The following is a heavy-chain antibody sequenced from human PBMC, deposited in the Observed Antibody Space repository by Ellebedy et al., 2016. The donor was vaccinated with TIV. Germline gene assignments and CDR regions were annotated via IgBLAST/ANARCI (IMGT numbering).Heavy chain of an antibody. V-gene: IGHV5-51*01. CDR2: IYPGDSDT. CDR3: ARLGRVGATLSYMDV. Sequence: GESLKISCKGSGYSFTSYWIGWVRQMPGKGLEWMGIIYPGDSDTRYSPSFQGQVTISADKSISTVYLQWSSLKASDTAMYYCARLGRVGATLSYMDVWGKGTTVTVSS. J-gene: IGHJ6*03. D-gene: IGHD1-26*01. CDR1: GYSFTSYW.